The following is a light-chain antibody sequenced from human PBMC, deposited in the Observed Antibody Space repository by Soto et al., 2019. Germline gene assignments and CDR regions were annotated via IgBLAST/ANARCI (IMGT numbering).Light chain of an antibody. CDR3: ETWDSNLVV. CDR1: SGHSSYI. J-gene: IGLJ2*01. CDR2: LEGSGSY. V-gene: IGLV4-60*03. Sequence: QSVLTQSSSASASLGSSVKLTCTLSSGHSSYIIAWHQRQPGKAPRYLMKLEGSGSYNKGSGVPDRFSGSSSGADRYLTISNLQSEDEADYYCETWDSNLVVFDGGTKLTVL.